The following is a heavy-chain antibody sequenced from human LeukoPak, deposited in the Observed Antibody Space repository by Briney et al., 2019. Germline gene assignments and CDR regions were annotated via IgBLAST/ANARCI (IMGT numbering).Heavy chain of an antibody. CDR2: AYYRSKWYI. CDR3: ARGAVRGGTNFDY. Sequence: SQTLPLTRAISGCSLPGSPAVWNGTRQSPSRALEWLGRAYYRSKWYIDYAVSVKGRITITPDTSKNQFSLQLNSGTPEDTAVYYCARGAVRGGTNFDYWGQGTLVTVSS. D-gene: IGHD3-10*01. CDR1: GCSLPGSPAV. J-gene: IGHJ4*02. V-gene: IGHV6-1*01.